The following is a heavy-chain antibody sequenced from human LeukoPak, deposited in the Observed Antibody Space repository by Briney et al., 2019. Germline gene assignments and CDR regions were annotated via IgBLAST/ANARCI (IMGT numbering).Heavy chain of an antibody. CDR1: GGSISSYY. CDR3: ARSELLWFGGVNSGFDY. D-gene: IGHD3-10*01. CDR2: VYYSGST. V-gene: IGHV4-59*01. J-gene: IGHJ4*02. Sequence: SKTLSLTCTVSGGSISSYYWSWIRQPPGKGLEWIGYVYYSGSTDYNPSLRSRVTISIDTSENQFSLELSSVTAADTAMYYCARSELLWFGGVNSGFDYWGQGTLVTVSS.